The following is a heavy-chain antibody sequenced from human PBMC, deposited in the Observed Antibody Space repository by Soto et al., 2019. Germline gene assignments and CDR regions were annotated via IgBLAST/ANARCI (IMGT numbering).Heavy chain of an antibody. Sequence: SVKVSCKASGGTFSSYAISWVRQAPGQGLEWMGGIIPIFGTANYAQKFQGRVTITADESTSTAYMELSSLRSEDTAVYYCASRELVTYYYYGMDVWGQGTTVTVSS. V-gene: IGHV1-69*13. CDR1: GGTFSSYA. CDR2: IIPIFGTA. J-gene: IGHJ6*02. CDR3: ASRELVTYYYYGMDV. D-gene: IGHD1-26*01.